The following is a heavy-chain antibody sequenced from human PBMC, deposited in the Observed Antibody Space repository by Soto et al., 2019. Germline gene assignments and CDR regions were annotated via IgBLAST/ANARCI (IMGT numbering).Heavy chain of an antibody. CDR3: ARVVRFCSSPSCRGRNWFDP. Sequence: QVQLQESGPGLVKPSQTLSLTCSVSGGSISRGDYYWSWVRQPPGKGLEWIGYMFYTGTTYYNPSLESRVAISVDTSKKQFSLKLRSVTAADTAVYHCARVVRFCSSPSCRGRNWFDPWGQGTLVNVSS. CDR1: GGSISRGDYY. J-gene: IGHJ5*02. D-gene: IGHD2-2*01. V-gene: IGHV4-30-4*01. CDR2: MFYTGTT.